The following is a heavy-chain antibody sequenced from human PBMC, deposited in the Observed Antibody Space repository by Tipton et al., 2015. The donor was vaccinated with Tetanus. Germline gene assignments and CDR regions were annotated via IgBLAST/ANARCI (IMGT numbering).Heavy chain of an antibody. V-gene: IGHV4-34*01. D-gene: IGHD3-22*01. CDR3: ARRLYDSSGYSFDI. J-gene: IGHJ3*02. Sequence: TLSLTCAVYGGSFSGHYWSWIRQPPGKGLEWIGEINLSGRTNYNSSLKSRVTISVDTSKNQFSLKLSSVTAADTAVYYCARRLYDSSGYSFDIWGQGTMVTASS. CDR2: INLSGRT. CDR1: GGSFSGHY.